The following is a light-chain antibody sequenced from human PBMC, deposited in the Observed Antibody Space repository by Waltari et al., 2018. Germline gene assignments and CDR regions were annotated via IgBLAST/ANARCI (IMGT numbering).Light chain of an antibody. CDR2: DAS. V-gene: IGKV3-15*01. J-gene: IGKJ1*01. CDR1: QSVSSK. Sequence: EIVMTQSPATLSVSPGERAPLSCRASQSVSSKLAWYQQIPGQAPRLLIYDASTRATAIPARFTAGGSGTEFTLSISSLQSEDFAVYYGQQYNQWPRTFGQGTKVEIK. CDR3: QQYNQWPRT.